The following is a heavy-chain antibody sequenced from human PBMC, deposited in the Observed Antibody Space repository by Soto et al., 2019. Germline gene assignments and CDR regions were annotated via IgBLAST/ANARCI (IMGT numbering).Heavy chain of an antibody. CDR3: ARDRRVVTAMAPYYGMDV. V-gene: IGHV4-34*09. J-gene: IGHJ6*02. CDR1: GGSFANYY. D-gene: IGHD5-18*01. Sequence: SETLSLTCAVYGGSFANYYWNWIRQPPGKGLEWIGEINYSGSTYYNPSLKSRVTISVDTSKNQFSLKLSSVTAADTAVYYCARDRRVVTAMAPYYGMDVWGQGTRSPSP. CDR2: INYSGST.